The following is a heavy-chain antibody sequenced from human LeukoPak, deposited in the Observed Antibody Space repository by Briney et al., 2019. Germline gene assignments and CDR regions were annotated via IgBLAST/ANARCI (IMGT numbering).Heavy chain of an antibody. CDR1: GFTFSSYW. D-gene: IGHD6-25*01. Sequence: PGGSLRLSCTGSGFTFSSYWMHWVRQAPGKGLVWVSRINSDGSSTSYADSVKGRCTVSRDNAKNTLYLQMNSLRVEDTAIYYCARDPSPAGWFDRWGQGTLVTVSS. J-gene: IGHJ5*02. CDR3: ARDPSPAGWFDR. CDR2: INSDGSST. V-gene: IGHV3-74*01.